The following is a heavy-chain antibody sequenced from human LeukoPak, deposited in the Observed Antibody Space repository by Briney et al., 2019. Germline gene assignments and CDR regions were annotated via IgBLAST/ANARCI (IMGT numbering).Heavy chain of an antibody. CDR1: GFTFSSYG. CDR3: AKEDSAVATYAFDI. CDR2: ISYDGSNK. D-gene: IGHD5-12*01. V-gene: IGHV3-30*18. J-gene: IGHJ3*02. Sequence: GRSLRLSCAASGFTFSSYGMHWVRQAPGKGLEWVAVISYDGSNKYYADSVKGRFTISRDNSKNTLYLQMNSLRAEDTAVYYCAKEDSAVATYAFDIWGQGTMVTVSS.